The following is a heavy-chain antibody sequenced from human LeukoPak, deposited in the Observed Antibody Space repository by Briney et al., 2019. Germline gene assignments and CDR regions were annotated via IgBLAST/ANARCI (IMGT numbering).Heavy chain of an antibody. Sequence: ASVKVSCKASGYTFTGYYMHWVRQAPGQGLEWMGWINPNSGGTNYAQKFQGRVTMTRDTSISTAYMELSRLRSDDTAVYYCARSKLPSAWFDPWGRGTLVTVSS. J-gene: IGHJ5*02. CDR2: INPNSGGT. D-gene: IGHD3-10*01. CDR1: GYTFTGYY. CDR3: ARSKLPSAWFDP. V-gene: IGHV1-2*02.